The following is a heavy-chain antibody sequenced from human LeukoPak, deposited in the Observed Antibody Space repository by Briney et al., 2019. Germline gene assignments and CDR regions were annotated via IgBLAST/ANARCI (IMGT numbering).Heavy chain of an antibody. Sequence: PSQTLSLTCTVSGGSISSGDYYWSWIRQPPGKGLEWIGYIYYSGSTYYNPSLKSRVTISVDTSKNQFSLKLSSVTAADTAVYYCARDGVCGLYYFDYWGQGTLVTVSS. V-gene: IGHV4-30-4*01. D-gene: IGHD1-26*01. CDR2: IYYSGST. CDR1: GGSISSGDYY. CDR3: ARDGVCGLYYFDY. J-gene: IGHJ4*02.